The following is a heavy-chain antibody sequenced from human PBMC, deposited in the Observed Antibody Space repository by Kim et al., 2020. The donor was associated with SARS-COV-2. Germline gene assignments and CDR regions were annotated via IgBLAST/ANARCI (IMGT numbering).Heavy chain of an antibody. CDR2: ISGSGGST. J-gene: IGHJ5*02. CDR1: GFTFSSYA. D-gene: IGHD3-3*01. V-gene: IGHV3-23*01. CDR3: AKDFVGIWSGYLRPFNWFDP. Sequence: GGSLRLSCAASGFTFSSYAMSWVRQAPGKGLEWVSAISGSGGSTYYADSVKGRFTISRDNSKNTLYLQMNSLRAEDTAVYYCAKDFVGIWSGYLRPFNWFDPWGQGTLVTVSS.